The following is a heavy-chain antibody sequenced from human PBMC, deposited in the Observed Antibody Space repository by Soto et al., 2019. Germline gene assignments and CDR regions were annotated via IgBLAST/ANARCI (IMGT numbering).Heavy chain of an antibody. CDR1: GGTFSSYA. J-gene: IGHJ4*02. V-gene: IGHV1-69*06. D-gene: IGHD4-17*01. CDR2: IIPIFGTA. CDR3: ARDRECYGDYVGGLGYFEY. Sequence: QVQLVQSGAEVKKPGSSVKVSCKASGGTFSSYAISWVRQAPGQGLEWMGGIIPIFGTANYAQKFQGRVTITAEKSRNTGYMELSSLSPENTAVYYCARDRECYGDYVGGLGYFEYWGQGTLVAV.